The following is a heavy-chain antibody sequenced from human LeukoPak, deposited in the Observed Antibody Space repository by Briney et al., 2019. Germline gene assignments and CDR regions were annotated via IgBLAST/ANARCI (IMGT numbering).Heavy chain of an antibody. CDR3: ATRRMVARFRYWYFDL. D-gene: IGHD5-12*01. V-gene: IGHV1-8*01. Sequence: ASVKVSCKASGYTFTSYDINWVRQARGQGLEWMGWMNPNSGNTGYAQKFQGRVTMTRNTSISTAYMELSSLRSEDTAVYYCATRRMVARFRYWYFDLWGRGTLVTVSS. CDR1: GYTFTSYD. CDR2: MNPNSGNT. J-gene: IGHJ2*01.